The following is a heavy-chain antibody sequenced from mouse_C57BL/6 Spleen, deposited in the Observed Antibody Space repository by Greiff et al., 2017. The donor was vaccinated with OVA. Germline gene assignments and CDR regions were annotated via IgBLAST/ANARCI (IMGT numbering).Heavy chain of an antibody. V-gene: IGHV5-9*01. J-gene: IGHJ1*03. CDR1: GFTFSSYT. CDR3: ARPPITTVWYFDV. Sequence: EVKLMESGGGLVKPGGSLTLSCAASGFTFSSYTMSWVRQTPVQRLEWVATISGGGGNTYYPDSVKGRFTISRDNAKNTLYLQMSSLRSEDTALYYCARPPITTVWYFDVWGTGTTVTVSS. D-gene: IGHD1-1*01. CDR2: ISGGGGNT.